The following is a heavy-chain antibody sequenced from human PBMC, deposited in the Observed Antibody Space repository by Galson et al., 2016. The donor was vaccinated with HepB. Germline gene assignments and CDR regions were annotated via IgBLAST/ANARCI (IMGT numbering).Heavy chain of an antibody. Sequence: QSGAEVKKPGESLRISCKGSGFTFSDYWITWVRQMPGKGLEWMGRIDPSDSYTNYSPSFQGHVTISSDKSITTAYLQWTSLKASDTAIYYCATSLAVAGHLYVDLWGRGTRVTVSS. J-gene: IGHJ2*01. CDR3: ATSLAVAGHLYVDL. V-gene: IGHV5-10-1*01. CDR1: GFTFSDYW. D-gene: IGHD6-19*01. CDR2: IDPSDSYT.